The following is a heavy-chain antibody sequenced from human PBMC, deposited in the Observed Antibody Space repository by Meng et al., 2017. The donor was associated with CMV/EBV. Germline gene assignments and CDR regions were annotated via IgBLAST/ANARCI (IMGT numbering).Heavy chain of an antibody. CDR3: ARYYYDSSSYFDY. CDR2: IYYSGST. Sequence: QWPLQGSGPGLGKPSEPLSLTGTVSGGSISSSSYYWGWIRQPPGKGLEWIGSIYYSGSTYYNPSLKSRVTISVDTSKNQFSLKLSSVTAADTAVYYCARYYYDSSSYFDYWGQGTLVTVSS. V-gene: IGHV4-39*07. D-gene: IGHD3-22*01. J-gene: IGHJ4*02. CDR1: GGSISSSSYY.